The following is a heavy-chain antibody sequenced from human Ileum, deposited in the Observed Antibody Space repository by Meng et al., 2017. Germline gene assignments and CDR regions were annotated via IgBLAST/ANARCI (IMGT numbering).Heavy chain of an antibody. D-gene: IGHD6-19*01. CDR2: ISPYNGNT. V-gene: IGHV1-18*01. CDR1: GYTFTSSG. Sequence: QVQLCQSGVGVKKPGASVKVSCKASGYTFTSSGLSWVRQAPGQGLEWMGWISPYNGNTNYAQKVQGRLTVTTDTSTSTAYMELRSLRSADTAVYYCARGDSSNRGFDYWGQGTLVTVSS. J-gene: IGHJ4*02. CDR3: ARGDSSNRGFDY.